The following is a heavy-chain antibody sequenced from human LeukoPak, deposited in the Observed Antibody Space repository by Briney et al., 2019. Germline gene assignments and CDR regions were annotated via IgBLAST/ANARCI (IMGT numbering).Heavy chain of an antibody. V-gene: IGHV4-61*02. CDR1: GGSISSGSYY. Sequence: SQTLSLTCTVSGGSISSGSYYWSWIRQPAGKGLEWIGRIYTSGSTNYNPSLKSRVTISVETSKNQFSLKLSSVTAADTAVYYCARVTGYMIEDYFDYWGQGTLVTVSS. CDR3: ARVTGYMIEDYFDY. J-gene: IGHJ4*02. D-gene: IGHD3-22*01. CDR2: IYTSGST.